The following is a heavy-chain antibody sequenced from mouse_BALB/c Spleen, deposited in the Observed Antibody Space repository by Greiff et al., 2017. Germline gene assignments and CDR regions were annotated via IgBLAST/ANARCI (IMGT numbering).Heavy chain of an antibody. V-gene: IGHV14-1*02. D-gene: IGHD2-10*02. J-gene: IGHJ3*01. CDR2: IDPENGNT. CDR3: ARRGYGNYYTFAY. CDR1: GFNIKDYY. Sequence: EVQLQQSGAELVRPGALVKLSCKASGFNIKDYYMHWVKQRPEQGLEWIGWIDPENGNTIYDPKFQGKASITADTSSNTAYLQLSSLTSEDTAVYYCARRGYGNYYTFAYWGQGTLVTVSA.